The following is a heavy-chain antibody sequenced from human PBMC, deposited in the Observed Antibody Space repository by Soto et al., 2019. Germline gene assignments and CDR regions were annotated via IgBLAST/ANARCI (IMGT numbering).Heavy chain of an antibody. CDR2: IGTAGDT. V-gene: IGHV3-13*04. J-gene: IGHJ6*02. CDR1: GFTFSSYD. Sequence: GGSLRLSCAASGFTFSSYDMHWVRQATGKGLEWVSAIGTAGDTYYPGSVKGRFTISRENVKNSLYLQMNSLRAGDTAVYYCARDRYDILTGLMDVWGQGTTVTVSS. CDR3: ARDRYDILTGLMDV. D-gene: IGHD3-9*01.